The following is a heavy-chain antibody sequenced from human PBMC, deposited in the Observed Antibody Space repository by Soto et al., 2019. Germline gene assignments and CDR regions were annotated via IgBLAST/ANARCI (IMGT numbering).Heavy chain of an antibody. Sequence: QITLKESGPTLVKPTQTLTLTCTFSGFSLSTSGVGVGWIRQPPGKALEWLALIYWDDDKRYSPSLKSRLTITKDTSTTQVVLTMTNMDPVDTATYSCAHIWGDAWVPVPGGGDIAARPYYFAYWGQGTLVIVSS. V-gene: IGHV2-5*02. J-gene: IGHJ4*02. D-gene: IGHD6-6*01. CDR3: AHIWGDAWVPVPGGGDIAARPYYFAY. CDR2: IYWDDDK. CDR1: GFSLSTSGVG.